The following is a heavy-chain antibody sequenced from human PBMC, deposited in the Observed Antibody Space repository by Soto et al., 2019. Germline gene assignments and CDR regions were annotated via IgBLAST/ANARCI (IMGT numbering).Heavy chain of an antibody. Sequence: ASVKVSCKASGYTFTALYMNWVRQAPGQGLEWMGWVNPNTGLTKYAQKFQGRVIMTRDTSINTAHMELSGLTSDDTAVYYCTTLRLDPWGQGTLVTVSS. CDR1: GYTFTALY. CDR2: VNPNTGLT. D-gene: IGHD3-9*01. J-gene: IGHJ5*02. V-gene: IGHV1-2*02. CDR3: TTLRLDP.